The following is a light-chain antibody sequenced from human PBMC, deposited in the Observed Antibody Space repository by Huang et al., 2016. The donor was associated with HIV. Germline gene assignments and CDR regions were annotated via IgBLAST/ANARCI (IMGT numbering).Light chain of an antibody. CDR1: QCVSSY. J-gene: IGKJ4*01. CDR3: QQRSNWPPT. Sequence: EIVLTQSPATLSLSPGERATLSCRASQCVSSYLAWYQQKPGQAPRLRIYDASNRATGIPSRVSGSGSGTDFTLTISSLEPEDFAVYYCQQRSNWPPTFGGGTKVEIK. CDR2: DAS. V-gene: IGKV3-11*01.